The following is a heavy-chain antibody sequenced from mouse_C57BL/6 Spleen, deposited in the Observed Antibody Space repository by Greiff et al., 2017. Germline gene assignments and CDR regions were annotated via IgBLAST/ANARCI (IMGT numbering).Heavy chain of an antibody. CDR1: GYTFTSYW. CDR3: ALYYYGSSPCDY. J-gene: IGHJ2*01. V-gene: IGHV1-69*01. Sequence: QVQLQQPGAELVMPGASVKLSCKASGYTFTSYWMHWVKQRPGQGLEWIGEIDPSDSYTNYNQKFKGKSTLTVDKSSSTAYMQLSSLTSEDSAVYYCALYYYGSSPCDYWGQGTTLTVSS. D-gene: IGHD1-1*01. CDR2: IDPSDSYT.